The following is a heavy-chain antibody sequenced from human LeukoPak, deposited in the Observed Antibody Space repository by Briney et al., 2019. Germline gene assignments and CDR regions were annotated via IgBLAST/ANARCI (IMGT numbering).Heavy chain of an antibody. CDR1: GFTFSSYS. V-gene: IGHV3-48*01. Sequence: PGGSLRLSCAASGFTFSSYSMNWARQAPGKGLEWVSYISSSSSTIYYADSVKGRFTISRDNAKNSLYLQMNSLRAEDTAVYYCASVTMIVSGYFDYWGQGTLVTVSS. J-gene: IGHJ4*02. CDR3: ASVTMIVSGYFDY. CDR2: ISSSSSTI. D-gene: IGHD3-22*01.